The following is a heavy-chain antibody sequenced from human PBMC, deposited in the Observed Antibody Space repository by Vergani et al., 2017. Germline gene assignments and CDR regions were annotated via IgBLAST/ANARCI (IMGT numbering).Heavy chain of an antibody. CDR1: EFTFSNYA. V-gene: IGHV3-23*01. CDR2: ISGSGVSA. J-gene: IGHJ4*02. Sequence: EVQLLESGGGLVQPGGSLRLTCAASEFTFSNYAMNWVRQAPGKGLEWVSGISGSGVSAYYTDSVKGRFTISRDNSKNMLFLQMNNLRTEDTAIYYCAKQYFFSGNYLFDYLFQGTLVTVSS. D-gene: IGHD3-10*01. CDR3: AKQYFFSGNYLFDY.